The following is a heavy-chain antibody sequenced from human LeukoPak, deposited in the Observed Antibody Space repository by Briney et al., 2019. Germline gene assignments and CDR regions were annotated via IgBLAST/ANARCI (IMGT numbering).Heavy chain of an antibody. CDR1: GFTFSSYS. J-gene: IGHJ5*02. CDR2: ISSSSSYI. Sequence: GGSLRLSCAASGFTFSSYSMNWVRQAPGKGLEWVSSISSSSSYIYYADSVKGRFTISRDNPKNSLYLQINSLRAEDTAVYYCASSRLPAAKNWFDPWGQGTLVTVSS. CDR3: ASSRLPAAKNWFDP. V-gene: IGHV3-21*01. D-gene: IGHD2-2*01.